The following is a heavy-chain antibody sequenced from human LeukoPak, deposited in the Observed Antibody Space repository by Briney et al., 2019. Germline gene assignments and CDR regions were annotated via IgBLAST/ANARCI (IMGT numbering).Heavy chain of an antibody. V-gene: IGHV3-23*01. CDR3: AKDPHAIVATASEGDY. D-gene: IGHD5-12*01. CDR2: ISGRGGST. J-gene: IGHJ4*02. Sequence: PGGSLRLSCAASGFTFSSYAMSWVRQAPGKGLEWVSAISGRGGSTYYADSVKGRFTISRDNSKNTLYLQMNSLRAEDTAVYYCAKDPHAIVATASEGDYWGQGTLVTVSS. CDR1: GFTFSSYA.